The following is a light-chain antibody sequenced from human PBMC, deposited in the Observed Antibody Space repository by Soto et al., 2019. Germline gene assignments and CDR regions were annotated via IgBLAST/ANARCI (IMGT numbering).Light chain of an antibody. CDR3: QVWHSSGDHPGV. V-gene: IGLV3-21*02. CDR2: DDR. J-gene: IGLJ3*02. Sequence: SYELTQPPSVSVAPGQTARITCGGSDIGGKSVHWYQQRPGQAPVLVVYDDRDRPSGIPERFSGSNSGNTATLTISRVEAGDEADYYCQVWHSSGDHPGVFGGGTKVTVL. CDR1: DIGGKS.